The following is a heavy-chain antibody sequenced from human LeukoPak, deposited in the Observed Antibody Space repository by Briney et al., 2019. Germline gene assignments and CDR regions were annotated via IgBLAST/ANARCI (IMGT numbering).Heavy chain of an antibody. CDR1: GGSFSGYY. J-gene: IGHJ5*02. CDR2: INHSGST. D-gene: IGHD3-3*01. V-gene: IGHV4-34*09. Sequence: SETLSLTCAVYGGSFSGYYWSWIRQPPGKGLEWIGEINHSGSTNYNPSLKSRVTISVDTSKNQFSLKLSSVTAADTAVYYCARGKDYDFWSGYYEKYNWFDPWGQGTLVAVSS. CDR3: ARGKDYDFWSGYYEKYNWFDP.